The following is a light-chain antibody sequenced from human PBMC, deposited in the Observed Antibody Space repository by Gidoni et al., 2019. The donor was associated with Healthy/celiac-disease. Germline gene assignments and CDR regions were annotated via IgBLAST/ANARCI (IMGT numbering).Light chain of an antibody. V-gene: IGKV1-39*01. J-gene: IGKJ2*01. CDR2: AAS. CDR3: QQSYSTPYT. CDR1: QSISSY. Sequence: DIQMTQSPSSLSASVGDRVTITCRASQSISSYLNWYQQKPGKATKLLIYAASSLQSGVPSRFSGSGSGTDFTLTISSLQPEDFATYYCQQSYSTPYTFGPXTKLEFK.